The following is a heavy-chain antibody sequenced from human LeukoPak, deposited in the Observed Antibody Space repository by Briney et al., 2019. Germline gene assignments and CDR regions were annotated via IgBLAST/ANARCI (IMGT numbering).Heavy chain of an antibody. CDR3: ARDKKDYDFWSGYLSYYYYMDV. CDR2: IKQDESEE. J-gene: IGHJ6*03. CDR1: GFSFSGYW. D-gene: IGHD3-3*01. Sequence: PGGSLRLSCEASGFSFSGYWMSWVRQAPGKGLVWVANIKQDESEEYYVDSVKGRFTISRDNAKNSLYLQMNSLRVEDTAVYFCARDKKDYDFWSGYLSYYYYMDVWGKGTTVTVSS. V-gene: IGHV3-7*01.